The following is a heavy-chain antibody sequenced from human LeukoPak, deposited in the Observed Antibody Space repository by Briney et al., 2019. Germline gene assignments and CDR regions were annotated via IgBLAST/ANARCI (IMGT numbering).Heavy chain of an antibody. CDR2: INPNSGGT. CDR1: GYTFTGYY. D-gene: IGHD1-26*01. CDR3: ARWGGGATKPRFLGWLDP. J-gene: IGHJ5*02. V-gene: IGHV1-2*02. Sequence: ASVKVSCKASGYTFTGYYMHWVRQAPGQGLEWMGWINPNSGGTNYAQKFQGRVTMTRDTSISTAYMELSRLRSDDTAVYYCARWGGGATKPRFLGWLDPWGQGTLVTVSS.